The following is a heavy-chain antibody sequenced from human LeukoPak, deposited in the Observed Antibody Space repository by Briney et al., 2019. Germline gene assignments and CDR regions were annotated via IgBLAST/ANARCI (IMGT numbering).Heavy chain of an antibody. CDR3: ARVGAYGEVGDYYYMDV. CDR2: IYYSGST. Sequence: KLSETLSLTCTVSGGSISSYYWSWIRQPPGKGLEWIGYIYYSGSTNYNPSLKSRVTISVDTSKNQFSLKLSSVTAADTAVYYCARVGAYGEVGDYYYMDVWGKGTTVTISS. D-gene: IGHD4-17*01. V-gene: IGHV4-59*01. CDR1: GGSISSYY. J-gene: IGHJ6*03.